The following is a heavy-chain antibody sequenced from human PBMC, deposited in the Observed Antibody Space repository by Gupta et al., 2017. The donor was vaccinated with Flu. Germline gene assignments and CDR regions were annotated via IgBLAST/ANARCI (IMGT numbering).Heavy chain of an antibody. V-gene: IGHV3-7*01. CDR2: IKEDGSEK. J-gene: IGHJ3*02. Sequence: WVRQAPGKGLEWLANIKEDGSEKYHVDSVKGRFSISRDNAKNSVYLQMNSLRAEDTAVYYCARGGNSVAFDIWGQGTMVTVSS. D-gene: IGHD2-21*02. CDR3: ARGGNSVAFDI.